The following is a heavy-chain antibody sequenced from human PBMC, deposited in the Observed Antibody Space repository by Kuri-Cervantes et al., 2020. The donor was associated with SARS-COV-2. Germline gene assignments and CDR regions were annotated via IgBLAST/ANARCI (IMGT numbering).Heavy chain of an antibody. J-gene: IGHJ5*02. CDR1: GGSISSSSYY. V-gene: IGHV4-39*02. CDR3: ARDRIGIAAAGTSHWFDP. D-gene: IGHD6-13*01. Sequence: SETLSLTCTVSGGSISSSSYYWGWIRQPPGKGLEWIGSIYYSGSTYYNPSLKSRVTISVDTSKNQFSLKLSSVTAADTAVYYCARDRIGIAAAGTSHWFDPWGQGTLVTVSS. CDR2: IYYSGST.